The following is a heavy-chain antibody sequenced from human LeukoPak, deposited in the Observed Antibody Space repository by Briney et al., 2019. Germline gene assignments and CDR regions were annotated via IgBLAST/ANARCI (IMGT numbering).Heavy chain of an antibody. CDR1: GGSISSYY. D-gene: IGHD4-17*01. Sequence: SETLSLTCTVSGGSISSYYWSWIRQPPGKGLEWIGYIYYSGSTNYNPSLKSRVTISVDTSKNQFSLKLSSVTAADTAVYYCARRTPPDDYGDYETFPNDALDIWGQGTMVTVSS. J-gene: IGHJ3*02. CDR3: ARRTPPDDYGDYETFPNDALDI. CDR2: IYYSGST. V-gene: IGHV4-59*08.